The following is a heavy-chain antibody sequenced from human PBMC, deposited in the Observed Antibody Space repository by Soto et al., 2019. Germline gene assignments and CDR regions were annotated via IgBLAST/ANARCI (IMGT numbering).Heavy chain of an antibody. J-gene: IGHJ4*02. D-gene: IGHD3-9*01. CDR3: ATELGIGVIAGYPHDC. V-gene: IGHV3-23*01. Sequence: DVQLLDSGGGLVQPGGSLRLSCAASGFTFNNYAMSWVRQAPGKGLEWVSTISVSGANTYYADSVKGRFTISRDVSKNTLYLQMNSLGAEDTAVYYCATELGIGVIAGYPHDCWGQGTLVTVSS. CDR2: ISVSGANT. CDR1: GFTFNNYA.